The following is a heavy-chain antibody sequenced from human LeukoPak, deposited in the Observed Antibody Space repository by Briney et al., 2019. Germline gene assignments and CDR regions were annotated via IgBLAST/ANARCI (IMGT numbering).Heavy chain of an antibody. CDR1: GFTVSSNY. V-gene: IGHV3-66*01. CDR3: AKGRYFDWLLSEDWFDP. D-gene: IGHD3-9*01. Sequence: GGSLGLSCAASGFTVSSNYMSWVRQAPGKGLEWVSVIYSGGSTYYADSVKGRFTISRDNSKNTLYLQMNSLRAEDTAVYYCAKGRYFDWLLSEDWFDPWGQGTLVTVSS. CDR2: IYSGGST. J-gene: IGHJ5*02.